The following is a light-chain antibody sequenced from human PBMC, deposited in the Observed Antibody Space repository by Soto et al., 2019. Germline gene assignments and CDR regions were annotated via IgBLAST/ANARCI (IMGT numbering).Light chain of an antibody. CDR2: EVT. Sequence: QPVLTQPASVSGSPGQSIAISCTGTSGYVGGYDYVPWYQQHPDKAPKLMIYEVTKRPSWVSNRFSGSKSGNTASLTISGLQPEDEADYYCSSHTSGSTRVFGSGTKVTVL. CDR3: SSHTSGSTRV. V-gene: IGLV2-14*01. J-gene: IGLJ1*01. CDR1: SGYVGGYDY.